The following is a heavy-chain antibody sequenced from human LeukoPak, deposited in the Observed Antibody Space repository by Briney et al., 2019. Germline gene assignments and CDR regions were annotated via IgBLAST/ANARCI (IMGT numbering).Heavy chain of an antibody. V-gene: IGHV3-21*01. J-gene: IGHJ4*02. CDR3: ATDDGAVPGPDFEY. Sequence: PGGSLSLLCKVWGFRFSSYSMNWVRQAPGKGLEWVSYVSPSSSYIYYADSVKGRFTISRYNATNSLFLQMNSLRAEDTAVYYCATDDGAVPGPDFEYWGQGTLVTVSS. CDR1: GFRFSSYS. D-gene: IGHD6-19*01. CDR2: VSPSSSYI.